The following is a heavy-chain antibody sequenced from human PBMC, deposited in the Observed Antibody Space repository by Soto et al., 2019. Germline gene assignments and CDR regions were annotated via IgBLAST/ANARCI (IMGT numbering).Heavy chain of an antibody. J-gene: IGHJ3*01. Sequence: QVQLVQSGAEVKKPGSSVKVSCAASGGTFSNYALNWVRQAPGQGLEWMGGLIPLFGTPIYPQTFQGRVTITADESTSTAYMELTNRRSDDTAVYYCGFLAVITAMRSAFDLWGQGTLVTVSS. V-gene: IGHV1-69*01. D-gene: IGHD2-21*02. CDR2: LIPLFGTP. CDR3: GFLAVITAMRSAFDL. CDR1: GGTFSNYA.